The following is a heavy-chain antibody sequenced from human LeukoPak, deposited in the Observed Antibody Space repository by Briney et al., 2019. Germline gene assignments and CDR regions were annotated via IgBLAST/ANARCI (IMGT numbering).Heavy chain of an antibody. V-gene: IGHV3-53*01. CDR2: IDTADKT. J-gene: IGHJ4*02. D-gene: IGHD5-12*01. CDR1: GFTVSTHY. Sequence: GGSLTLPCAASGFTVSTHYMNWVRQAPGKGLEWVSVIDTADKTYYADSVKGRFTISRDNSNNTVFLQLNSVRAEDTAVYYCARRGGYSGHDFGGGIDGYFDYWGQGSVVSVSS. CDR3: ARRGGYSGHDFGGGIDGYFDY.